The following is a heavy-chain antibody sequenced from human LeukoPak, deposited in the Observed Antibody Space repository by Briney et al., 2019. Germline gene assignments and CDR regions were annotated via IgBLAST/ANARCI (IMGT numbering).Heavy chain of an antibody. D-gene: IGHD6-19*01. CDR1: RFTFSEYW. V-gene: IGHV3-7*01. CDR3: VRNRGWYALDM. Sequence: AGGSLRLSRAGSRFTFSEYWMTWVRQTPGQGLEWVANVSKDGNQQQYADSVKGRFTISKDNSKNSMYLQLNSLRAEDTGVYYCVRNRGWYALDMWGQGTMVTVSS. CDR2: VSKDGNQQ. J-gene: IGHJ3*02.